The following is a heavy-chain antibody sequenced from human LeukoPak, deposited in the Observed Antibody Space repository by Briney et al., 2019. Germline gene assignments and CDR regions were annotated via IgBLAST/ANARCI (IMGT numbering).Heavy chain of an antibody. D-gene: IGHD6-6*01. CDR3: AREFEYSTSGAGY. CDR2: MSILSGIT. Sequence: GGSLRLSCAGSGFPFSGYSMNWVRQTPGKGLEWVSSMSILSGITYYAESVKGRFTVSRDNAKNLLHLQMNSLRVGDTAIYYCAREFEYSTSGAGYWGQGTLVTVSS. CDR1: GFPFSGYS. J-gene: IGHJ4*02. V-gene: IGHV3-21*01.